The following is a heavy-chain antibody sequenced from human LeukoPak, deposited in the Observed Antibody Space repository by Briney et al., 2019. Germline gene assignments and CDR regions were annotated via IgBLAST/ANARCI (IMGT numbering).Heavy chain of an antibody. CDR3: ARWPGYAVD. J-gene: IGHJ4*02. Sequence: SETLSLTCTGSGGTISSYYWSWIRQPPGKGLEWIGYIYYSGRTNYHPFLKSRVTMSIDTSNNQFSLKPSSVTAADTAVYYCARWPGYAVDWGQGTLVTVSS. V-gene: IGHV4-59*01. D-gene: IGHD2-2*01. CDR1: GGTISSYY. CDR2: IYYSGRT.